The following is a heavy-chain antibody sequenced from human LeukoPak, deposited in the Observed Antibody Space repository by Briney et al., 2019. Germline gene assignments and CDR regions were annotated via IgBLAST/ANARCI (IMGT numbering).Heavy chain of an antibody. CDR1: GGSIRSSYYY. CDR3: ARVTTGDYYDSSGIYYFDY. J-gene: IGHJ4*02. CDR2: IYHSGST. D-gene: IGHD3-22*01. V-gene: IGHV4-30-2*01. Sequence: PSETLSLTCTVSGGSIRSSYYYWSWIRQPPGKGLEWIGYIYHSGSTYYNPSLKSRVTISVDRSKNQFSLKLSSVTAADTAVYYCARVTTGDYYDSSGIYYFDYWGQGTLVTVSS.